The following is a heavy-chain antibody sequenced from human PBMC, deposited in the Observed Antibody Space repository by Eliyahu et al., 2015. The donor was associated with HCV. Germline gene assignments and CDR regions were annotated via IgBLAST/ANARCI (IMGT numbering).Heavy chain of an antibody. CDR1: XFTFDDYA. CDR3: AKDKYFDWDREYYFDY. V-gene: IGHV3-9*01. Sequence: EVQLVESGGGLVQPGRSLRLSCAASXFTFDDYAMHWVRQAPGKGLEWVXGISWNSGSIGYADSVKXRFTISRDNAKNSLYLQMNSLRAEDTALYYCAKDKYFDWDREYYFDYWGQGTLVTVSS. CDR2: ISWNSGSI. J-gene: IGHJ4*02. D-gene: IGHD3-9*01.